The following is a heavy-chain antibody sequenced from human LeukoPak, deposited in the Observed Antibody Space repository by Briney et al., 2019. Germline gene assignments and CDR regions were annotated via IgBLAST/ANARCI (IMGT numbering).Heavy chain of an antibody. D-gene: IGHD3-10*01. Sequence: SETLSLTCAVYGGSFSGYYWSWIRQPAGKGLEWIGRIYTSGSTNYNPSLKSRVTMSVDTSKNQFSLKLSSVTAADTAVYYCARDRTETMVRGVIGFDPWGQGTLVTVSS. CDR2: IYTSGST. CDR3: ARDRTETMVRGVIGFDP. J-gene: IGHJ5*02. CDR1: GGSFSGYY. V-gene: IGHV4-4*07.